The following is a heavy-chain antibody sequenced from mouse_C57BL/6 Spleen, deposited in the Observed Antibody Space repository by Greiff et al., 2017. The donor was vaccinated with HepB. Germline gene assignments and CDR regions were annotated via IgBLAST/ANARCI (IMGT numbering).Heavy chain of an antibody. J-gene: IGHJ3*01. CDR3: AREKELGIFAY. CDR2: IYPGDGDT. D-gene: IGHD4-1*01. V-gene: IGHV1-82*01. CDR1: GYAFSSSW. Sequence: VQLQQSGPELVKPGASVKISCKASGYAFSSSWMNWVKQRPGKGLEWIGRIYPGDGDTNYNGKFKGKATLTADKSSSTAYMQLSSLTSEDSAVYFCAREKELGIFAYWGQGTLVTVSA.